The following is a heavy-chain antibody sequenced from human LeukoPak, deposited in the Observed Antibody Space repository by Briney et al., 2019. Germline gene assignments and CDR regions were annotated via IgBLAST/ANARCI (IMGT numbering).Heavy chain of an antibody. J-gene: IGHJ5*02. CDR2: ISAYNGNT. CDR1: GYTFTSYG. V-gene: IGHV1-18*04. CDR3: ARGMPVLRYFDWLLEYNWFDP. Sequence: ASVKVSCKASGYTFTSYGISWVRQAPGQGLEWMGWISAYNGNTNYAQKLQGRVTMTTDTSTSTVYMELRSLRSDDTAVYYCARGMPVLRYFDWLLEYNWFDPWGQGTLVTVSS. D-gene: IGHD3-9*01.